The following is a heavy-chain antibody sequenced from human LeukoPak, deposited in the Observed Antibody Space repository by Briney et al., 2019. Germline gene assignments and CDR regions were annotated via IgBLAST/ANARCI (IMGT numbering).Heavy chain of an antibody. CDR2: ISGSGGST. D-gene: IGHD1-26*01. CDR1: GFTFSSYA. J-gene: IGHJ4*02. CDR3: AKDPEGGSYYLDQNYFDY. V-gene: IGHV3-23*01. Sequence: GGSLRLSCAASGFTFSSYAMSWVRQAPGKGLEWVSAISGSGGSTYYADSVKGRFTISRDNSKNTPYLQMNSLRAEDTAVYYCAKDPEGGSYYLDQNYFDYWGQGTLVTVSS.